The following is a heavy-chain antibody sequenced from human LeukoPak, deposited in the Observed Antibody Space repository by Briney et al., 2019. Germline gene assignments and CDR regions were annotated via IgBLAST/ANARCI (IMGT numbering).Heavy chain of an antibody. CDR2: IVNTET. J-gene: IGHJ4*02. D-gene: IGHD7-27*01. CDR3: ARDGQAFNSNWDYFEY. V-gene: IGHV3-23*01. Sequence: PGGSLRLSCVASGFTFATFATGWVRLAPRKGLEWVPGIVNTETYYADSVKCRFTISRDNSKSTIYLHMNNLRAEDTALYYCARDGQAFNSNWDYFEYWGQGTPVTVSS. CDR1: GFTFATFA.